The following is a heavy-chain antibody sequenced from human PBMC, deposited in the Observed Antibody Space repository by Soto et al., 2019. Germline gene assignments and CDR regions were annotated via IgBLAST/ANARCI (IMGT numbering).Heavy chain of an antibody. D-gene: IGHD6-19*01. CDR1: GGTFSSYA. CDR3: ARQFDTHGSGWFEYFDY. Sequence: VQLVQSGAEVKKPGSSVKVSCKASGGTFSSYAFSWVRQAPGQGLEWMGGIIPIFGTANYAQRFQGRATITADKSTSTAYMELSSLRSEDTAVYFCARQFDTHGSGWFEYFDYWGQGTLVTVSS. V-gene: IGHV1-69*06. J-gene: IGHJ4*02. CDR2: IIPIFGTA.